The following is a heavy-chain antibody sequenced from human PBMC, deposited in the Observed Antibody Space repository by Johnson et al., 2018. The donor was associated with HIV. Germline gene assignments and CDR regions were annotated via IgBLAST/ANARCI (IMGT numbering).Heavy chain of an antibody. V-gene: IGHV3-64*07. J-gene: IGHJ3*02. D-gene: IGHD7-27*01. CDR3: ARDPRTQYSRLTGDFGGFDI. CDR1: EFTLSNYA. CDR2: ISGAGGST. Sequence: VQLVESGGGVVQPGRSLRIYCAVSEFTLSNYAMHWVRQAPGKGLDWVSTISGAGGSTYYVDSVKGRLTISRDNAKNSLYLQVNSLRAEDMTVYYCARDPRTQYSRLTGDFGGFDIWGQGTMVIVSA.